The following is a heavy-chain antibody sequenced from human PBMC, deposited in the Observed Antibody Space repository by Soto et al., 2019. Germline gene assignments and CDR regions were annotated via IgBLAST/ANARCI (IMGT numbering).Heavy chain of an antibody. CDR3: ARTPCSSSSCSNYYYYGMDV. D-gene: IGHD2-2*01. Sequence: QVQLVQSGAEVRRPGASVKVSCEASGYTFTTYAMHWVRQAPGQRLEWMGWINTGNGDTKFSQKSQGRVTITRDTSASTAYMELSRLRSEDTAVYYCARTPCSSSSCSNYYYYGMDVWGQGTTVTVSS. J-gene: IGHJ6*02. V-gene: IGHV1-3*04. CDR2: INTGNGDT. CDR1: GYTFTTYA.